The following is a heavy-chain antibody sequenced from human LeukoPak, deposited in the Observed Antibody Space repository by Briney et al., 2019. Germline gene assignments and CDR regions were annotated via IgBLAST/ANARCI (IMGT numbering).Heavy chain of an antibody. D-gene: IGHD6-19*01. CDR3: GRAGGSGSYGNGIDY. V-gene: IGHV4-61*02. CDR1: GGSISSGSYY. J-gene: IGHJ4*02. Sequence: SQTLSLTCTVSGGSISSGSYYWSWIRQAAGKGLEWIGRIYSSGSTNYNPSFKSRVTMSVDTSKNQFSLKLSSVTAADTAVYYCGRAGGSGSYGNGIDYWGQGTLVTVSS. CDR2: IYSSGST.